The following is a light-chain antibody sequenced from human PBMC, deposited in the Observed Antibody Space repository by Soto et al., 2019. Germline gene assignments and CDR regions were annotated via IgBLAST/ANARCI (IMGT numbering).Light chain of an antibody. Sequence: PLPQPPSAPGSPGQTVTISCTGTSGDVGGYNYLSWYQEHPGNPPNLVIFEVNKRPSGVPVRFSGSKSGNTASLTVSGLQTEDEADYYCNSYAGSNNFVFGTGTKVTVL. V-gene: IGLV2-8*01. CDR3: NSYAGSNNFV. CDR1: SGDVGGYNY. CDR2: EVN. J-gene: IGLJ1*01.